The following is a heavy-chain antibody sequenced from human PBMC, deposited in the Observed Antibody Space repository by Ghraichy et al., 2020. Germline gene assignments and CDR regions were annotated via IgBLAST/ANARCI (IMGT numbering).Heavy chain of an antibody. D-gene: IGHD2-2*01. CDR1: GFTFRNYE. Sequence: GGSLRLSCAVSGFTFRNYEMNWVRQAPGKGLEWVSYISSSGTTMSYADSVKGRFTISRDNARSSLFLQMNSLRAEDTAIYYCARGVVPAATEFEYWGQGTLLTVSS. CDR3: ARGVVPAATEFEY. CDR2: ISSSGTTM. V-gene: IGHV3-48*03. J-gene: IGHJ4*02.